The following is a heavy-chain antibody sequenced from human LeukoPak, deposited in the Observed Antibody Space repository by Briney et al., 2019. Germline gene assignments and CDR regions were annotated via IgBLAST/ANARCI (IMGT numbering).Heavy chain of an antibody. CDR3: ARGSSTREDY. V-gene: IGHV3-74*01. CDR2: IHSDGGST. CDR1: GFTFSSYW. D-gene: IGHD5/OR15-5a*01. J-gene: IGHJ4*02. Sequence: GGSLRLSCAASGFTFSSYWMHWVRQAPGKGLVWVSRIHSDGGSTNYADSVKGRFTISRDNAKNTLYLQISSLRAEDTAVYYCARGSSTREDYWGQGILVTVSS.